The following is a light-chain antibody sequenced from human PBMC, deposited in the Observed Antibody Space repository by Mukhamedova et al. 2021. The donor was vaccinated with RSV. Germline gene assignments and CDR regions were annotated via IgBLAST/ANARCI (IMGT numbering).Light chain of an antibody. Sequence: QRPGGAPTIVIYEDNQRPSGVPHRFSGSIDSSSNSASLTISGLKTEDEADYYCHSYDNDILYVFGSGTKVTAL. CDR3: HSYDNDILYV. CDR2: EDN. J-gene: IGLJ1*01. V-gene: IGLV6-57*02.